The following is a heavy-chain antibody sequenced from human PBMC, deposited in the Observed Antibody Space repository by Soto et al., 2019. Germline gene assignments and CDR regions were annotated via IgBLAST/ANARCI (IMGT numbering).Heavy chain of an antibody. CDR1: GFTFDDYA. Sequence: EVQLVESGGGLVQPGRSLRLSCAASGFTFDDYAMHWVRQAPGKGLEWVSGISWNSGSIGYADSVKGRFTISRDNAKNSLYLQMNRLRAEDTALYYCAKSGVITGLYYYYGMDVWGQGTTVTVSS. CDR2: ISWNSGSI. D-gene: IGHD3-10*01. CDR3: AKSGVITGLYYYYGMDV. V-gene: IGHV3-9*01. J-gene: IGHJ6*02.